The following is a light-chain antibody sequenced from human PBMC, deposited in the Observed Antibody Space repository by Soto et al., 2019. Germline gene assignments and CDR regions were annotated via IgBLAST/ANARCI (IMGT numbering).Light chain of an antibody. CDR2: EVI. Sequence: QSALTRPAAVSGSPGQSFSISCTGTSGDGVGYNYVSWYQQHPCKAPKLMIYEVINRHSGVYNRFSGFKSGNTAAPTIYGLQAEEEADYYSTSYTRSSALVYGTGTKVTVL. CDR3: TSYTRSSALV. CDR1: SGDGVGYNY. V-gene: IGLV2-14*01. J-gene: IGLJ1*01.